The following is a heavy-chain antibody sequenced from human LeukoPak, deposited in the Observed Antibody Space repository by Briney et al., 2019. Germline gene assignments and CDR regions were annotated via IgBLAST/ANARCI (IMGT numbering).Heavy chain of an antibody. D-gene: IGHD6-13*01. Sequence: PSETLSLTCAVYGGSFRGYYWSWIRQPPGKGLEWIGEINHSGSTNYNPSLKSRVTISVDTSKNQFSLKLSSVTAADTAVYYCAREFPAHPSYQATWGLAAALGGYYMDVWGKGTTVTVSS. CDR2: INHSGST. CDR3: AREFPAHPSYQATWGLAAALGGYYMDV. CDR1: GGSFRGYY. J-gene: IGHJ6*03. V-gene: IGHV4-34*01.